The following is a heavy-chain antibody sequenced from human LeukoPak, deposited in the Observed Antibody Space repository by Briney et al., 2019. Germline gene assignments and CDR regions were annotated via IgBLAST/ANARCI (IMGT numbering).Heavy chain of an antibody. CDR3: AKDPVAGDYYYYGMDV. CDR1: GFTVSSNY. CDR2: ISGSGGST. D-gene: IGHD6-19*01. V-gene: IGHV3-23*01. J-gene: IGHJ6*02. Sequence: PGGSLRLSCAASGFTVSSNYMSWVRQAPGKGLEWVSAISGSGGSTYYADSVKGRFTISRDNSKNTLYLQMNSLRAEDTAVYYCAKDPVAGDYYYYGMDVWGQGTTVTVSS.